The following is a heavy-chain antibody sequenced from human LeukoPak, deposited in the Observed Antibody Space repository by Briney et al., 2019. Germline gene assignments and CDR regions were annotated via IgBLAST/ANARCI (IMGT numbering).Heavy chain of an antibody. CDR1: GCSISSGYY. CDR2: IYHSGST. J-gene: IGHJ5*02. Sequence: KPSETLSLTCTVSGCSISSGYYWGWIRQPPGKGLEWIGSIYHSGSTYYNPSLKSRVTISVDTSKKQFSLKLTSVTAADTAVYYCARESAMVRGSPLFAPWGQGTLVTVSS. V-gene: IGHV4-38-2*02. CDR3: ARESAMVRGSPLFAP. D-gene: IGHD3-10*01.